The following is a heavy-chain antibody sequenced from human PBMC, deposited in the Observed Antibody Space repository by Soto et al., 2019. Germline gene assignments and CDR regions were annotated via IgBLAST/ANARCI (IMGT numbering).Heavy chain of an antibody. V-gene: IGHV1-18*01. CDR2: ISSKNGNT. J-gene: IGHJ4*02. Sequence: QVQLVQSGADVKKPGASVKVSCKASGYTFSDYGVSWVRQAPEQSHEWMGRISSKNGNTNFAQKFQCRVTMTTDPSTSTVYMELRSLRPDDTAVYYCAREPPETPPDYWGQGTLVTVSS. CDR3: AREPPETPPDY. CDR1: GYTFSDYG.